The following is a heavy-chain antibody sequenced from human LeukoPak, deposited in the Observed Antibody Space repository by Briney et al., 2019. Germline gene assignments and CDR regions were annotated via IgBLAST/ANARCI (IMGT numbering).Heavy chain of an antibody. CDR2: ISAYNVNT. CDR3: ARGLYCSGGSCSPHYYGMDV. D-gene: IGHD2-15*01. J-gene: IGHJ6*02. Sequence: ASVKVSCKASGYTFTSYGISWVRQAPGQGLEWMGWISAYNVNTNYAQNLQGRVTMTTDTSTNTAYMELRSLRSDDTAVYYCARGLYCSGGSCSPHYYGMDVWGQGTTVTVSS. V-gene: IGHV1-18*01. CDR1: GYTFTSYG.